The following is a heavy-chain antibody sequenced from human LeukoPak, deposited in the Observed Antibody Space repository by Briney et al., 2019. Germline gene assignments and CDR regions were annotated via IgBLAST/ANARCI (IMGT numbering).Heavy chain of an antibody. CDR1: GFTFNNYA. CDR3: ARDSRAAAAADY. CDR2: ISSSSSYI. J-gene: IGHJ4*02. Sequence: GGSLRLSCAASGFTFNNYALSWVRQAPGKGLEWVSSISSSSSYIYYADSVKGRFTISRDNAKNSLYLQMNSLRAEDTAVYYCARDSRAAAAADYWGQGTLVTVSS. V-gene: IGHV3-21*01. D-gene: IGHD6-13*01.